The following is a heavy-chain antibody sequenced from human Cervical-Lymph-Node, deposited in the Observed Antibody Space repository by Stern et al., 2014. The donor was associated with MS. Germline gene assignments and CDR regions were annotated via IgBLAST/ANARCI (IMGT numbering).Heavy chain of an antibody. CDR3: ATDASTTVTPSLWDAFDV. V-gene: IGHV1-69*01. CDR2: SIPLCARA. CDR1: GGTFRSSA. J-gene: IGHJ3*01. D-gene: IGHD4-17*01. Sequence: VKLVESGAEVKRPGSSVKVSCRASGGTFRSSALTWVRQAPGHGPEWMGGSIPLCARAIYAQRCQGGVTITADESASTAYMELRSLRFDDTAVYYCATDASTTVTPSLWDAFDVWGQGTMVTVSS.